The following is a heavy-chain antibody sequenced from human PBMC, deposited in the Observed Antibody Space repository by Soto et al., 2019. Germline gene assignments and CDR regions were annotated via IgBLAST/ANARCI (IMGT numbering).Heavy chain of an antibody. CDR2: IYYSGST. J-gene: IGHJ5*02. CDR3: ARDGSLHSSSGGWFDP. D-gene: IGHD6-6*01. CDR1: GGSISSGGYY. V-gene: IGHV4-31*03. Sequence: TLSLTCTVSGGSISSGGYYWSWIRQHPGKGLEWIGYIYYSGSTYYNPSLKSRVTISVDTSKNQFSLKLSSVTAADTAVYYCARDGSLHSSSGGWFDPWGQGTLVTVSS.